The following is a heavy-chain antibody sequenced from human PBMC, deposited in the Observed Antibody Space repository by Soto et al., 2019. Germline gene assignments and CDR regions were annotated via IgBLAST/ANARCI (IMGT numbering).Heavy chain of an antibody. CDR1: GGTFSSYA. J-gene: IGHJ4*02. Sequence: SVKVSCKASGGTFSSYAISWVRQAPGQGLEWMGGIIPIFGTANYAQKFQGRVTITADESTSTAYMELSSLRSEDTAVYYCARDERWLQSAFDYWGQGTLVPVSS. V-gene: IGHV1-69*13. CDR3: ARDERWLQSAFDY. CDR2: IIPIFGTA. D-gene: IGHD5-12*01.